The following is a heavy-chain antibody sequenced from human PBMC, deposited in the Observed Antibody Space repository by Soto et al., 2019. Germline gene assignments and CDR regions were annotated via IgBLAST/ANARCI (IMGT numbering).Heavy chain of an antibody. D-gene: IGHD3-3*01. V-gene: IGHV1-69*13. CDR2: IIPIFGTA. J-gene: IGHJ6*02. CDR1: GGTFSSYA. CDR3: ASDYDFWSGYPLNYGMDV. Sequence: GASVKVSCKASGGTFSSYAISWVRQAPGQGLEWMGGIIPIFGTANYAQKFQGRVTITADESTSTAYMELSSLRSEDTAVYYCASDYDFWSGYPLNYGMDVWGQGTTVTVSS.